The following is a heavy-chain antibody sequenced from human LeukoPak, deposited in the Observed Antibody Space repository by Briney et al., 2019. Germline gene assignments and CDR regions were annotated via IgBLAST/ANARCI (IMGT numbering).Heavy chain of an antibody. CDR3: ARVTDPGQYFQH. CDR2: IIPIFATA. CDR1: GGIFGSYA. J-gene: IGHJ1*01. Sequence: SVKVSCKASGGIFGSYAISWVRQAPGQGLEWMGGIIPIFATANYAQKFQGRVTITADESTSTAYMELSSLRSEDTAVYYCARVTDPGQYFQHWGQGTLVTVSS. V-gene: IGHV1-69*13.